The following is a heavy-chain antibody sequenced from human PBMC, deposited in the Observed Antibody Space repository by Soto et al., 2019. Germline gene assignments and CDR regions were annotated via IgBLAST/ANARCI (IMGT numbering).Heavy chain of an antibody. CDR2: IYYSGST. CDR3: ARRWGTYFDF. Sequence: QVQLQESGPGLVKPSETLSLTCTVSGGSISSYYGSWIRQPPGKGLEWIGYIYYSGSTDYDPSLKSRVTISVDTSKNQFSLKLSSVTAADTAVYYCARRWGTYFDFWGHETLVTVSS. D-gene: IGHD7-27*01. J-gene: IGHJ4*01. CDR1: GGSISSYY. V-gene: IGHV4-59*01.